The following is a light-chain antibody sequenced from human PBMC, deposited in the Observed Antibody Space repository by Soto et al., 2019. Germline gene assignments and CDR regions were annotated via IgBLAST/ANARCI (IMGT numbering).Light chain of an antibody. J-gene: IGKJ2*01. CDR3: QQSHGIPHT. CDR1: QTISSY. V-gene: IGKV1-39*01. Sequence: DIQMTQSPSSLSASVGDRVTITCRASQTISSYLNWYQQKPGKAPKLLIYAASRLQSGVPSRFSGSGSGTDFTLTISSLQPEDFATYYCQQSHGIPHTFGEGTKLEIK. CDR2: AAS.